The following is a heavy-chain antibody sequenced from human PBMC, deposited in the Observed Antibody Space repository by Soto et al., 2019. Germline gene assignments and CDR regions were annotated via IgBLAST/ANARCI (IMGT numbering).Heavy chain of an antibody. D-gene: IGHD6-13*01. CDR1: GYTFTSYG. V-gene: IGHV1-3*01. CDR3: VRRHVSATGIDWFDP. CDR2: INAANGDT. Sequence: SVKVSCKASGYTFTSYGIHWVRQAPGQRLEWMGWINAANGDTKYSPKFQGRVTITRDTSASTAYMELSSLRSEDTAVYYCVRRHVSATGIDWFDPWGQGTMVSVS. J-gene: IGHJ5*02.